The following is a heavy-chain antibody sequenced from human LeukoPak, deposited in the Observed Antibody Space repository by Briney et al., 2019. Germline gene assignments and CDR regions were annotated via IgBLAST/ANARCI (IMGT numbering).Heavy chain of an antibody. CDR2: INHSGST. V-gene: IGHV4-38-2*02. D-gene: IGHD2-21*01. CDR1: DSPISTGYF. CDR3: ARTIVVVEYFDY. J-gene: IGHJ4*02. Sequence: SETLSLTCIVSDSPISTGYFWGWIRQPPGKGLEWIGEINHSGSTNYNPSLKSRVTISVDTSKNQFSLKLSSVTAADTAVYYCARTIVVVEYFDYWGQGTLVTVSS.